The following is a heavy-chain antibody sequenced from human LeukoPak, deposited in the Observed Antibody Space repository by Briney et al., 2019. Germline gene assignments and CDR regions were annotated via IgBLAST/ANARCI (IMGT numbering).Heavy chain of an antibody. CDR1: GGSISSSSYY. V-gene: IGHV4-39*07. Sequence: SETLSLTCTVSGGSISSSSYYWGWIRQPPGKGLEWIGSIYYSGSTYYNPSLKSRVTISVDTSKNQFSLRLSSVTAADTAVYYCARGTSSSWYGLSDAFDIWGQGTMVTVSS. CDR2: IYYSGST. CDR3: ARGTSSSWYGLSDAFDI. J-gene: IGHJ3*02. D-gene: IGHD6-13*01.